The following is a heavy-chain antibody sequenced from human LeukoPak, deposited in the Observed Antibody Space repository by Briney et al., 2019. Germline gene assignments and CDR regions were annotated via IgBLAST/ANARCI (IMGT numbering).Heavy chain of an antibody. Sequence: PGGSLRLSCTTSGFTFSNYGMNWVRQAPGKGLEWVSYISSSGSTIYYADSVKGRFTISRDNSKNTLYLQMNSLRAEDTAVYYCAKDQVAAAGYYFDYWGQGTLVTVSS. CDR1: GFTFSNYG. D-gene: IGHD6-13*01. V-gene: IGHV3-48*01. CDR3: AKDQVAAAGYYFDY. J-gene: IGHJ4*02. CDR2: ISSSGSTI.